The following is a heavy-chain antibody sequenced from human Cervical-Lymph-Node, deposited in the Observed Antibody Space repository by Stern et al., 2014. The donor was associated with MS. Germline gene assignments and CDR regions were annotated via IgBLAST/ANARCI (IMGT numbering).Heavy chain of an antibody. Sequence: MQLVESGGGVVQPGRSLRLSCAVSGFSISSYDMYWVRQAPGKGLEWVAVLSYDGSNQYYADSVKGRFTISRDNSKNTLYLQMNSLRVEDTAVFYCARDPRSEFYFDYWGQGTLVTVSS. V-gene: IGHV3-30-3*01. CDR3: ARDPRSEFYFDY. CDR1: GFSISSYD. D-gene: IGHD1-26*01. CDR2: LSYDGSNQ. J-gene: IGHJ4*02.